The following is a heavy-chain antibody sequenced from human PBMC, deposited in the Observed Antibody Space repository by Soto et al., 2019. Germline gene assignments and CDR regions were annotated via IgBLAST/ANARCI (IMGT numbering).Heavy chain of an antibody. D-gene: IGHD2-15*01. CDR2: INPDNGNT. V-gene: IGHV1-3*01. CDR3: ARGIATGQLDP. J-gene: IGHJ5*02. Sequence: SVKGSCKASGYTFTRYTMNWVRQAPGQRLEWMGWINPDNGNTKSSQKFQDRVIITRDTSASTAYMDLSSLRSEDTAVYYCARGIATGQLDPWGQGTLVTVSS. CDR1: GYTFTRYT.